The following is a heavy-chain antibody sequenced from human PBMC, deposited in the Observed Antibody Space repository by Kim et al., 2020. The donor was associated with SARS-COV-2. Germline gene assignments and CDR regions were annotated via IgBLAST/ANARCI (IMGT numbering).Heavy chain of an antibody. J-gene: IGHJ3*02. CDR1: GFTFSSYA. Sequence: GGSLRLSCAASGFTFSSYAMSWVRQAPGKGLEWVSAISGSGGSTYYADSVKGRFTISRDNSKNTLYLQMNSLRAEDTAVYYCAKLGSYCSGGSCYSDAFDIWGQGTMVTVSS. CDR3: AKLGSYCSGGSCYSDAFDI. V-gene: IGHV3-23*01. D-gene: IGHD2-15*01. CDR2: ISGSGGST.